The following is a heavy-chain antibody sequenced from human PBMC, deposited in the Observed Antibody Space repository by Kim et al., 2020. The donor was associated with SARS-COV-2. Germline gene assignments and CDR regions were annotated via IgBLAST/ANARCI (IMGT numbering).Heavy chain of an antibody. CDR2: ISSSSSDT. V-gene: IGHV3-21*01. CDR3: AQRCNGGIDY. D-gene: IGHD2-15*01. J-gene: IGHJ4*02. CDR1: GFTFRDYS. Sequence: GGSLRLSCAASGFTFRDYSMNWVRQAPGKGLEWVSCISSSSSDTYYADSVKGRFTISRDNAKNSLHLQLNSLRAEDTAVYYCAQRCNGGIDYWGQGTLVTVSS.